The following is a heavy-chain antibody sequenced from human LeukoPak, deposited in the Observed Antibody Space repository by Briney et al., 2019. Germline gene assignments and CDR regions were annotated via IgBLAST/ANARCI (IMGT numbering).Heavy chain of an antibody. CDR1: GGTLSSYA. CDR3: ARGSGTITMVRGVFYGMDV. Sequence: ASVKVSCKASGGTLSSYAISWVRQAPGQGLEWMGGIIPIFGTANYAQKFQGRVTITADESTSTAYMELSSLRSEDTAVYYCARGSGTITMVRGVFYGMDVWGQGTTVTVSS. CDR2: IIPIFGTA. J-gene: IGHJ6*02. V-gene: IGHV1-69*13. D-gene: IGHD3-10*01.